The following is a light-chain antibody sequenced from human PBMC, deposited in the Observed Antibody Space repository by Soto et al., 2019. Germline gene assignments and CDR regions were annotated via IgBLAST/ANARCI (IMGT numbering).Light chain of an antibody. J-gene: IGKJ5*01. CDR2: DAS. CDR3: QQRSNWHT. V-gene: IGKV3-11*01. Sequence: EIGLPQSPATLSLSPGERATLSCRASQSVSSYLAWYQQKPGQAPRLLIYDASNRATGIPARFSGSGSGTDFTLTISSLEPEDFAVYYCQQRSNWHTFGQGTRLEI. CDR1: QSVSSY.